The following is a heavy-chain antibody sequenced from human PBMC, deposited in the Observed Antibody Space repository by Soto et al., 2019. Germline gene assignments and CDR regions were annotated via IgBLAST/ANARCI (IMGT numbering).Heavy chain of an antibody. CDR2: ISGSGGST. J-gene: IGHJ4*02. D-gene: IGHD1-26*01. CDR1: GFTFSSYG. V-gene: IGHV3-23*01. CDR3: AKASAPGGTYFPLWF. Sequence: PGGSLRLSCAASGFTFSSYGMSWVRQAPGKGLEWVSSISGSGGSTYYADSVKGRFTISRDNSKNTLYLQMNSLRAEDTAVYYCAKASAPGGTYFPLWFWGQGTLVTV.